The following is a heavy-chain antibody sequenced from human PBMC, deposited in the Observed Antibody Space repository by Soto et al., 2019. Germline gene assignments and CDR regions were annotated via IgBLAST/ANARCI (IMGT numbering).Heavy chain of an antibody. Sequence: ASVKVSCKASGYTFTSYYMHWVRQAPGQGLEWMGIINPSGGSTSYAQKFQGRVTMTRDTSTSTVYMELSSLRSEDTAMYYCATSGVDSRFYFDCWGQGTPVTVSS. D-gene: IGHD3-10*01. CDR3: ATSGVDSRFYFDC. V-gene: IGHV1-46*01. CDR1: GYTFTSYY. CDR2: INPSGGST. J-gene: IGHJ4*02.